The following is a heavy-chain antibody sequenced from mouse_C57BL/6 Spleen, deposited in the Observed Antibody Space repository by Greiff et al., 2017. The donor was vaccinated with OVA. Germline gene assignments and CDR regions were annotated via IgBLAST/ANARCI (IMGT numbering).Heavy chain of an antibody. CDR1: GFTFTDYY. J-gene: IGHJ1*03. Sequence: EVMLVESGGGLVQPGGSLILSCAASGFTFTDYYMSWVRQPPGKALEWLGFIRNKANGYTTEYSASVKGRFTISRDNSQSILYLQMNALRAEDSATYYCASRPSYYSNYDWYFDVWGTGTTVTVSS. CDR2: IRNKANGYTT. D-gene: IGHD2-5*01. CDR3: ASRPSYYSNYDWYFDV. V-gene: IGHV7-3*01.